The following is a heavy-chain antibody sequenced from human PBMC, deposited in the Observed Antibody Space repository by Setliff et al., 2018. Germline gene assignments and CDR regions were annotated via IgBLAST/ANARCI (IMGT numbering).Heavy chain of an antibody. Sequence: PGGSLRLSCAASGFTFSRFGMYWVRQAPGKGLEWVAFVRYDGYNKYYADFVKGRFTISRDNAKNTLYLQMNSLTTEDTAVYYCAKDSLEVVIALHGMDVWGQGTTVTV. CDR1: GFTFSRFG. CDR3: AKDSLEVVIALHGMDV. J-gene: IGHJ6*02. V-gene: IGHV3-30*02. CDR2: VRYDGYNK. D-gene: IGHD2-21*01.